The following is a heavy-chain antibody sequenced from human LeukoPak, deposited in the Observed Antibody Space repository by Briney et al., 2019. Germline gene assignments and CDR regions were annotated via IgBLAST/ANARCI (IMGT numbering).Heavy chain of an antibody. Sequence: GGSLRLSCAASGFTVSSNYMSWVRQAPGKGLEWVSVIYSGGSTYYADSVKGRFTISRDNAKNSLYLQMNSLRDEDTAVYYCARVGLTVMIVVDWGQGTLVTVSS. V-gene: IGHV3-66*01. CDR2: IYSGGST. CDR3: ARVGLTVMIVVD. D-gene: IGHD3-22*01. CDR1: GFTVSSNY. J-gene: IGHJ4*02.